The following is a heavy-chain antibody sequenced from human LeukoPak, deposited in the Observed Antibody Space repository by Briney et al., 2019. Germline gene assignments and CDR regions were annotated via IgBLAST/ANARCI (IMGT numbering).Heavy chain of an antibody. Sequence: GGSLRLSCAASGFTFDDYAMHWVRQAPGKGLEWVSTISGSGGSTYYVDSVKGRFTISRDNAKNSLYLQMNSLRAEDTAVYYCATLEGSSWYGYYMDVWGKGTTVTVSS. V-gene: IGHV3-9*01. D-gene: IGHD6-13*01. CDR1: GFTFDDYA. CDR3: ATLEGSSWYGYYMDV. J-gene: IGHJ6*03. CDR2: ISGSGGST.